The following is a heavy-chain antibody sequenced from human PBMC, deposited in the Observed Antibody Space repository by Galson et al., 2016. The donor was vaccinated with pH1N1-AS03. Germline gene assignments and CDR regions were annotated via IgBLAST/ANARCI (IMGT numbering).Heavy chain of an antibody. CDR2: INPKTEGT. CDR3: ASAGIVETVMSRCGGDCYSTAY. J-gene: IGHJ4*02. V-gene: IGHV1-2*06. D-gene: IGHD2-21*02. CDR1: GYTLTAYY. Sequence: SVKVSCKVSGYTLTAYYIHWVRQAPGQGLEWMGLINPKTEGTYSAQKFQGRVTMTRDTSVSTAYMELTWLTSDDTAVYYCASAGIVETVMSRCGGDCYSTAYWGQGTLVTVSS.